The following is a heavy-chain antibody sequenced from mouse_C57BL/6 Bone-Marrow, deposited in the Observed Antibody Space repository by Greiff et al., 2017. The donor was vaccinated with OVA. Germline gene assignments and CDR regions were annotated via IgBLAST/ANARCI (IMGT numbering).Heavy chain of an antibody. CDR1: GYAFTNYL. CDR3: ARYPFAY. V-gene: IGHV1-54*01. CDR2: INPGSGGT. J-gene: IGHJ3*01. Sequence: VQLQESGAELVRPGTSVKVSCKASGYAFTNYLIEWVKQRPGQGLEWIGVINPGSGGTNYNEKFKGKATLTADKSSSTAYMQLSSRTAEDSAVYFCARYPFAYGFQGTLVTVSA.